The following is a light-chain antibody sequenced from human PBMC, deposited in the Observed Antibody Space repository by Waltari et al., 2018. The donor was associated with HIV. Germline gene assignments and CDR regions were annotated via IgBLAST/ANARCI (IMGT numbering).Light chain of an antibody. CDR3: SSYTSSSTPYV. Sequence: QSALTQPASVSGSPGQSITIPCTGTSSDVGGYNYVSWYQQNPGKAPKLMIYEVSNWPSGVSNRFSGSKSGNTASLTISGLQAEDEADYYCSSYTSSSTPYVFGTGTKVTVL. J-gene: IGLJ1*01. CDR1: SSDVGGYNY. V-gene: IGLV2-14*01. CDR2: EVS.